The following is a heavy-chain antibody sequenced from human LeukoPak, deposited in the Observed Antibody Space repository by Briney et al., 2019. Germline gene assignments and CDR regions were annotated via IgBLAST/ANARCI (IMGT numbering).Heavy chain of an antibody. CDR2: IYYSGST. CDR1: GGSISSSSYY. CDR3: ASSIAAAGTPFDY. V-gene: IGHV4-39*01. Sequence: SETLSLTCTVSGGSISSSSYYWGWIRQPPGKGLEWIGSIYYSGSTYYNPSLKSRVTISVDTSKNQFSLKLSSVTAADTAVYYCASSIAAAGTPFDYWGQGTLVTVSS. J-gene: IGHJ4*02. D-gene: IGHD6-13*01.